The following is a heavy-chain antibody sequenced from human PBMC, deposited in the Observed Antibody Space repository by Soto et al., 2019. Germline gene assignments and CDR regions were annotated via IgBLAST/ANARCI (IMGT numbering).Heavy chain of an antibody. Sequence: ASVKVSCKASGYTFTGYYMHWVRQAPGQGLEWMGWINPNSGGTNYAQKFQGWVTMTRDTSISTAYMELSRLRSDDTAVYYCARVREQEINRYYFDYWGQGTLVTVSS. CDR2: INPNSGGT. CDR1: GYTFTGYY. CDR3: ARVREQEINRYYFDY. D-gene: IGHD1-1*01. V-gene: IGHV1-2*04. J-gene: IGHJ4*02.